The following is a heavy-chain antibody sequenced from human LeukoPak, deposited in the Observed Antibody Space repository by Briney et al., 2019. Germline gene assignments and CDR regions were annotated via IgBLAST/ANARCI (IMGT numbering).Heavy chain of an antibody. V-gene: IGHV1-69*13. Sequence: GASVKVSCMASGGTFSSYDISWVRQAPGQGLEWMGGIIPIFGTANYAQKFQGRVTITADESTSTAYMELSSLRSEDTAVNYRARDGMGGTWNYWGQGTLVTVSS. CDR2: IIPIFGTA. CDR3: ARDGMGGTWNY. D-gene: IGHD3-16*01. J-gene: IGHJ4*02. CDR1: GGTFSSYD.